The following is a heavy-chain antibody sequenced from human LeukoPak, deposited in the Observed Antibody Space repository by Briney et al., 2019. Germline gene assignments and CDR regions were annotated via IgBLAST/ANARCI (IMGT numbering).Heavy chain of an antibody. CDR1: GFTFMMYV. J-gene: IGHJ6*03. CDR2: ISGSGGNA. D-gene: IGHD2-2*01. Sequence: GGSLRLSCAASGFTFMMYVMTWVRQAPEKGLEWVSGISGSGGNANYADSVKGRFTISRDNSKNTVYLQMSSLRAEDTALYYCARRSCSTTTCYSWPAQYYYMDVWGKGTSVTVSS. V-gene: IGHV3-23*01. CDR3: ARRSCSTTTCYSWPAQYYYMDV.